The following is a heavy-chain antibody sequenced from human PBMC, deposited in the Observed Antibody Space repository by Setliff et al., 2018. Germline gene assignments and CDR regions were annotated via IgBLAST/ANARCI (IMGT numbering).Heavy chain of an antibody. V-gene: IGHV4-4*08. D-gene: IGHD2-15*01. CDR3: ARGLNTESWTPLY. J-gene: IGHJ4*02. CDR1: GGSMTDFF. CDR2: IYTKGGT. Sequence: SETLSLTCSVAGGSMTDFFWHWFRRPPGKGLEWIGYIYTKGGTNYSPSLKSRVTMSVDRSRNQFSLTLSSVSTADMAVYYCARGLNTESWTPLYWSPGTLVTVSS.